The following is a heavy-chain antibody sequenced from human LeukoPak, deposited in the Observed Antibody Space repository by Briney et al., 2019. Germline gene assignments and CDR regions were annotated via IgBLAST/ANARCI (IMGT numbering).Heavy chain of an antibody. CDR3: ARDREIDFWSGSFDH. J-gene: IGHJ4*02. CDR1: GFTVSSNS. V-gene: IGHV3-53*01. D-gene: IGHD3-3*01. CDR2: IYSGGST. Sequence: GGSLRLSCAASGFTVSSNSMSWVRQAPGKGLEWVSLIYSGGSTYYADSVKGRFTISRDNSKNTLYLQMNSLRAEDTAVYYCARDREIDFWSGSFDHWGQGTLVTVSS.